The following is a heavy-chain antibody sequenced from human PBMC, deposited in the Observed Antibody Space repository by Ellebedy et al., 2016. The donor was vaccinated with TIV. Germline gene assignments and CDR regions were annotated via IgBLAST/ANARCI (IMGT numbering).Heavy chain of an antibody. CDR1: GDSISRSNG. D-gene: IGHD3-10*01. J-gene: IGHJ4*02. CDR3: ASLPDYRVGFVDAPMVWGH. CDR2: IYHTGST. V-gene: IGHV4-4*02. Sequence: SETLSLTCAVSGDSISRSNGWSWVRQPPGKGLEWIGEIYHTGSTNYNPSLKSRVTISVDKSKNQFSRKLTSVTAADTAIYYCASLPDYRVGFVDAPMVWGHWGQGTLVTVSS.